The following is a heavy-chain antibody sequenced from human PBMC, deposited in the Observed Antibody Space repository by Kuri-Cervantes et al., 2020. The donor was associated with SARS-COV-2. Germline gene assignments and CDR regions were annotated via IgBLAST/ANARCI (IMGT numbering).Heavy chain of an antibody. CDR3: ARLGGYRSGYNWFDP. J-gene: IGHJ5*02. V-gene: IGHV4-38-2*01. CDR2: IYHSGST. CDR1: GYSISSGYY. Sequence: GSLRLSCAVSGYSISSGYYWGWVRQPPGKGLEWIGSIYHSGSTYYNPSLMSRVTILVDTSKNQFSLKLSSVTAADTAVYYCARLGGYRSGYNWFDPWGQGTLVTVSS. D-gene: IGHD5-18*01.